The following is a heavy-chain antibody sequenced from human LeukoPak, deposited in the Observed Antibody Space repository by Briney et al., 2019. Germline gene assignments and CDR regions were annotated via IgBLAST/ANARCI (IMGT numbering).Heavy chain of an antibody. J-gene: IGHJ4*02. CDR3: ARAGGGSYYTPFDY. CDR1: GDNISSCG. D-gene: IGHD1-26*01. V-gene: IGHV1-18*01. Sequence: ASVKVSCKTSGDNISSCGISGVRQAPGQGLEWMVWISAYNGNTNYARKLQGRVTMTTDTSTSTAYMELRSLRSDDTAVYYCARAGGGSYYTPFDYWGQGALVTVSS. CDR2: ISAYNGNT.